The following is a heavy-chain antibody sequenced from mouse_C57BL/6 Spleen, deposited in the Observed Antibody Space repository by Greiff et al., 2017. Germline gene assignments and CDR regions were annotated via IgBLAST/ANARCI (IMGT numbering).Heavy chain of an antibody. CDR3: ARRITTVVAKAY. CDR2: IDPSDSYT. CDR1: GYTFTSYW. J-gene: IGHJ3*01. V-gene: IGHV1-50*01. D-gene: IGHD1-1*01. Sequence: QVQLQQPGAELVKPGASVKLSCKASGYTFTSYWMQWVKQRPGQGLEWIGEIDPSDSYTNYNQKFKGKATLTVDTSSSTAYMQLSSLTSEDSAVYYCARRITTVVAKAYWGQGTLVTVSA.